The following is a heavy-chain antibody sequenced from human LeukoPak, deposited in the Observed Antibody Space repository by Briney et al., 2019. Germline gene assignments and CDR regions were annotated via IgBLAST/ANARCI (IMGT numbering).Heavy chain of an antibody. CDR1: GFTVSSNY. Sequence: QAGGSLRLSCAASGFTVSSNYMSWVRQAPGKGLEWVSVIYSGGSTYYADSVKGRFTISRDNSKNTLYLQMNSLRAEDTAVYYCAREKTGYSYGYNWFDPWGQGTLVTVSS. J-gene: IGHJ5*02. CDR2: IYSGGST. CDR3: AREKTGYSYGYNWFDP. D-gene: IGHD5-18*01. V-gene: IGHV3-66*02.